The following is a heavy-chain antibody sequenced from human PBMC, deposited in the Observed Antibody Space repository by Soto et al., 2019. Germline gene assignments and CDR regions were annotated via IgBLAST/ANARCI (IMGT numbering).Heavy chain of an antibody. V-gene: IGHV6-1*01. CDR2: TYYRSKWYY. D-gene: IGHD3-16*01. CDR1: GDRVNSNTVA. Sequence: SQAVSLTCVISGDRVNSNTVAWNWIQQSPSRGLEWLGRTYYRSKWYYNYASSVRGRIRVTPDTSKNQFSLQLTSVSPEDTAVYYCTRAPVYYDKDHGMDVWGRGTTVTVS. J-gene: IGHJ6*02. CDR3: TRAPVYYDKDHGMDV.